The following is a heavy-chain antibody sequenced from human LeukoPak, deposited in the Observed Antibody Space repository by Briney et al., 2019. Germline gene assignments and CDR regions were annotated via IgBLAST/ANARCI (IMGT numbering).Heavy chain of an antibody. CDR2: ISYDGSNK. V-gene: IGHV3-30*18. J-gene: IGHJ5*02. CDR3: AKDPSDYGDYDGWFDP. Sequence: GGSLRLSCAASGFTFRKYGMHWVRQAPGKGLEWVAVISYDGSNKYYADSVKGRFTISRDNSKNTLYLQMNSLRAEDTAVYYCAKDPSDYGDYDGWFDPWGQGTLVTVSS. CDR1: GFTFRKYG. D-gene: IGHD4-17*01.